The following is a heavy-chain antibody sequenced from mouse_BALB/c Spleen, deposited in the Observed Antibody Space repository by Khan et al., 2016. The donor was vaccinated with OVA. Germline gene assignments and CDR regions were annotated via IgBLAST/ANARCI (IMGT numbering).Heavy chain of an antibody. D-gene: IGHD1-1*01. CDR3: ARETVVDVYWYLDV. J-gene: IGHJ1*01. CDR2: IRNKAKGYTT. V-gene: IGHV7-3*02. Sequence: EVELVESGGGLVQPGGSLRLSCATSAFTFTDYYMSWVRQPPGKSLEWLGFIRNKAKGYTTEYSAPVKGRFTISRDNSQSIVYLQMNTLRAEDSATYYCARETVVDVYWYLDVWGAGTTVTVSS. CDR1: AFTFTDYY.